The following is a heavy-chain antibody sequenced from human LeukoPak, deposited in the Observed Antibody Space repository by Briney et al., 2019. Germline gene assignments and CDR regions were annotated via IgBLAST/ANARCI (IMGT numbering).Heavy chain of an antibody. CDR3: ARDLMVRGRSQKRGMDV. CDR1: GFTFSSYW. Sequence: GGSLRLSCAASGFTFSSYWMSWVRQAPGKGLEGVANIKQDGSEKYYVDSVKGRFTISRDNAKNSLYLQMNSLRAEDTAVYYCARDLMVRGRSQKRGMDVCGKGTTVTVSS. CDR2: IKQDGSEK. D-gene: IGHD3-10*01. V-gene: IGHV3-7*03. J-gene: IGHJ6*04.